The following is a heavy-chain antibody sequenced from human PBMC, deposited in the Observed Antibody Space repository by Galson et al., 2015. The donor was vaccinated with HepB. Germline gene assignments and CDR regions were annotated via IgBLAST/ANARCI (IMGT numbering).Heavy chain of an antibody. CDR3: ARDQAVRGVIIGPDY. V-gene: IGHV1-18*01. Sequence: SVKVSCKASGYTFTSYGISWVRQAPGQGLEWMGWISAYNGNTNYAQKLQGRVTMTTDTSTSTAYMELRSLRSDDTAVYYCARDQAVRGVIIGPDYWGQGTLVTVSS. D-gene: IGHD3-10*01. J-gene: IGHJ4*02. CDR1: GYTFTSYG. CDR2: ISAYNGNT.